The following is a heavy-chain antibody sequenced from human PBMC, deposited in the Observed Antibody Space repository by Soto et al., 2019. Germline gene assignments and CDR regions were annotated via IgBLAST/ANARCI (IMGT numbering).Heavy chain of an antibody. CDR1: GGSISSSSYY. V-gene: IGHV4-39*01. CDR2: IYYSGST. J-gene: IGHJ6*03. D-gene: IGHD3-3*01. CDR3: ASSYYDFWSGYQRPTDYYYMDV. Sequence: SETLSLTCTVSGGSISSSSYYWGWIRQPPGKGLEWIGSIYYSGSTYYNPSLKSRVTISVDTSKNQFSLKLSSVTAADTAVYYCASSYYDFWSGYQRPTDYYYMDVWGKGTTVTVS.